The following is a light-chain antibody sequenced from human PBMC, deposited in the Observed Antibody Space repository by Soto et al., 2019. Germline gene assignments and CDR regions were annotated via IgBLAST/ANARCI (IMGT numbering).Light chain of an antibody. CDR3: HQYGISPRM. J-gene: IGKJ1*01. Sequence: EIVLTQSPGTLSLSPGERATLSCRASRSVSSSDLAWYQQKPGQAPRLLIYAASSRATGIPDRFSGGGSGTDFTLTISRLEPEDFAVYYCHQYGISPRMFGQGTKVEIK. V-gene: IGKV3-20*01. CDR2: AAS. CDR1: RSVSSSD.